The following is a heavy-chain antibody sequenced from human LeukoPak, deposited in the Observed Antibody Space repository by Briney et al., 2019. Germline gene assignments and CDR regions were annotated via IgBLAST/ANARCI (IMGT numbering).Heavy chain of an antibody. CDR3: ARSTYGAFDI. CDR2: IKQDGSEK. J-gene: IGHJ3*02. D-gene: IGHD4-17*01. Sequence: GGSLRLSCAASRFTFSSYWMSWVRQAPGKGLGWVADIKQDGSEKYFADSVKGRFTISRENAKNSLYLQMNSLRPEDTAVYYCARSTYGAFDIWGQGTMVAVSS. V-gene: IGHV3-7*05. CDR1: RFTFSSYW.